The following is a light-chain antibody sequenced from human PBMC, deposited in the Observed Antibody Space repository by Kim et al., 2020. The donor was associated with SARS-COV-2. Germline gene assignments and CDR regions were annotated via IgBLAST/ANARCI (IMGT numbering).Light chain of an antibody. V-gene: IGLV3-1*01. J-gene: IGLJ2*01. CDR3: QAWDSSIVV. CDR2: QDS. Sequence: SYELTQPPSVSVSPGQTASITCSGDKLGDKYACWYQQKPGQSPVLVIYQDSKRPSGIPERFSGSNSGNTATLTISGTQARDEADYYCQAWDSSIVVFGGG. CDR1: KLGDKY.